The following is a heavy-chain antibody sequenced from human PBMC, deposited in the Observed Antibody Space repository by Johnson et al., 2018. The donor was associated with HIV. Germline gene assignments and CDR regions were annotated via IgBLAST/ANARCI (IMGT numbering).Heavy chain of an antibody. J-gene: IGHJ3*01. Sequence: VQLEESGGGLVQPGGSLRLSCAASGFTFSRYWMSWVRQAPGKGLEWVANIKQDGSEKHYVDSVKGRFTISRDNAKNSLYLQMNSLRAEDTAVYYCARAFRGPWGQGTMVTVSS. CDR3: ARAFRGP. V-gene: IGHV3-7*01. CDR2: IKQDGSEK. CDR1: GFTFSRYW.